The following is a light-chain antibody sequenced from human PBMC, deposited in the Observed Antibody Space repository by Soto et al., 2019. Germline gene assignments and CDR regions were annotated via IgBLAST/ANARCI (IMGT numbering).Light chain of an antibody. CDR1: QSVSSN. CDR2: GAS. J-gene: IGKJ1*01. CDR3: QLYNNWPPWT. Sequence: EIVMTQSPATLSVSPGERATLSCRASQSVSSNLAWYQQKPGQAPRLLIYGASTRATGIPAKFSGSGSGTEFPLTISSLQSEDVAVYYCQLYNNWPPWTFGQGTKVEI. V-gene: IGKV3-15*01.